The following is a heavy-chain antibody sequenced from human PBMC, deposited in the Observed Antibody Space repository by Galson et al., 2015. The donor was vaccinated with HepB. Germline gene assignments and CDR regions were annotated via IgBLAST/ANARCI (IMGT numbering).Heavy chain of an antibody. J-gene: IGHJ3*02. CDR3: ARENNDKHYSALDI. Sequence: SLRLSCAASGFTFSTYAMHWVRQAPGKGLEWVAVISYDGSLKYYADSVRGRFTISRDSSKNTLDLQMNSLRAEDTAMYYCARENNDKHYSALDIWGQGTMVTVSS. D-gene: IGHD3-3*02. CDR1: GFTFSTYA. CDR2: ISYDGSLK. V-gene: IGHV3-30*04.